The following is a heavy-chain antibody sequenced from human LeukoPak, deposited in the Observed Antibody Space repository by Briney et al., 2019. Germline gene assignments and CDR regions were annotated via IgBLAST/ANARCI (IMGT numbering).Heavy chain of an antibody. V-gene: IGHV3-48*01. D-gene: IGHD3-3*02. CDR1: GFTFSGYS. CDR2: ISSSGSTI. CDR3: AREMPSPFLKWLIDAFDI. J-gene: IGHJ3*02. Sequence: GGSLRLSCAASGFTFSGYSMNWVRQAPGKGLEWVSYISSSGSTIYYADSVKGRFTISRDNAKNSLYLQMNSLRAEDTAVYYCAREMPSPFLKWLIDAFDIWGQGTMVTVSS.